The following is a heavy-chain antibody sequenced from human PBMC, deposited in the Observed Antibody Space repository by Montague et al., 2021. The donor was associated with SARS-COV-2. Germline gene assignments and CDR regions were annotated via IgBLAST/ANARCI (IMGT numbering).Heavy chain of an antibody. V-gene: IGHV4-59*01. D-gene: IGHD1-26*01. Sequence: SQTQSLTCTVSGGSLNGYFWSWIRQAPGKTLEWLGYVHFSGITNYNPSLKSRVDISVDTSKSQLSLRLASVTAADTAVYFCARDVSTGTYTFDYWGHGVLATVSS. CDR2: VHFSGIT. CDR3: ARDVSTGTYTFDY. CDR1: GGSLNGYF. J-gene: IGHJ4*01.